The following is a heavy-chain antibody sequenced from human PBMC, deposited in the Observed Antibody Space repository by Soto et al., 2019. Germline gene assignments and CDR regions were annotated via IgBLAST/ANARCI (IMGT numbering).Heavy chain of an antibody. V-gene: IGHV4-59*08. CDR1: GGSISSYY. CDR2: IYYSGST. D-gene: IGHD4-17*01. Sequence: PSETLSLTCTVSGGSISSYYWSWIRQPPGKGLEWIGYIYYSGSTNYNPSLKSRVTISVDTSKNQFSLKLNSVTAADTAVYYCARRNFNYGGNSPFDYWGQGTLVTVSS. CDR3: ARRNFNYGGNSPFDY. J-gene: IGHJ4*02.